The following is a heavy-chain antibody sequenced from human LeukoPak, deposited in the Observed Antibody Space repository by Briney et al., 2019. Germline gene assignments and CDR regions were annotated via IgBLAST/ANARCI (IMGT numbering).Heavy chain of an antibody. CDR3: AGGTVSGQDYYYMDV. Sequence: ASVKVSCKASGYTFTSYGINWVRQAPGQGLEWMGWINGNNGKTNYAQKLQGRVTMTTDTSTSTVYMELRSLRSDDTAVYHCAGGTVSGQDYYYMDVWGTGTTVSVFS. CDR1: GYTFTSYG. D-gene: IGHD2-15*01. V-gene: IGHV1-18*01. CDR2: INGNNGKT. J-gene: IGHJ6*03.